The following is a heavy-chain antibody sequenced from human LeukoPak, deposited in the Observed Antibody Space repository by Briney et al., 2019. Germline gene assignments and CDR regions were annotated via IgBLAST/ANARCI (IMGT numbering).Heavy chain of an antibody. Sequence: PGGSLRLSCAASGFTFSSYSMNWVRQAPGKGLEWVSYISSSSSTIYYADSVKGRFTISRDNAKNSLYLQMNSLRAEDTAVYHCARGRVITMVRGVLVYWGQGTLVTVSS. CDR1: GFTFSSYS. D-gene: IGHD3-10*01. CDR2: ISSSSSTI. J-gene: IGHJ4*02. CDR3: ARGRVITMVRGVLVY. V-gene: IGHV3-48*01.